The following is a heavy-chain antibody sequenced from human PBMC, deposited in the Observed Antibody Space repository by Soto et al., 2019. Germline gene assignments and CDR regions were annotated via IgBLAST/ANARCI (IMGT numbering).Heavy chain of an antibody. CDR3: AKGKDPGTALVDY. J-gene: IGHJ4*02. V-gene: IGHV3-23*01. Sequence: GGSLRLSCAASGFTFSSYAMSWVRQAPGKGLEWVSAITGSGGSTYYAESLKGRFTISRDNSKNTLYLQMNSLGAEDTAVYYCAKGKDPGTALVDYWGQGTLVTVSS. D-gene: IGHD1-1*01. CDR2: ITGSGGST. CDR1: GFTFSSYA.